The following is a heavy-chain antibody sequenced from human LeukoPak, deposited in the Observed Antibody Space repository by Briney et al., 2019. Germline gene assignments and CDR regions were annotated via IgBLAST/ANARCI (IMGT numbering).Heavy chain of an antibody. J-gene: IGHJ3*02. V-gene: IGHV4-59*08. CDR1: GGSISRYY. CDR3: ARRPDSGYDPRNDDAFDI. CDR2: ICYSGST. D-gene: IGHD5-12*01. Sequence: WETLSLTCTVSGGSISRYYWSWIRQPPGKGLEWIGYICYSGSTNYNPPLKSRGTISVDTSKNQFSLKLSSVTAADTAVYYCARRPDSGYDPRNDDAFDIWGQGTMVTVSS.